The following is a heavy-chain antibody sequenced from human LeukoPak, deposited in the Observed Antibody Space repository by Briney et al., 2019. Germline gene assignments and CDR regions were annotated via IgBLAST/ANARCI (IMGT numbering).Heavy chain of an antibody. Sequence: SETLSLTCAVYGGSFSGYYWSWIRQPPGKGLEWIGEINHSGSTNYNPSLKSRVTISVDTSKNQFSLKLSSVTAADTAVYYCARVHLYYDFWSGHFDAFDIWGQGTMVTVSS. V-gene: IGHV4-34*01. CDR3: ARVHLYYDFWSGHFDAFDI. D-gene: IGHD3-3*01. CDR2: INHSGST. J-gene: IGHJ3*02. CDR1: GGSFSGYY.